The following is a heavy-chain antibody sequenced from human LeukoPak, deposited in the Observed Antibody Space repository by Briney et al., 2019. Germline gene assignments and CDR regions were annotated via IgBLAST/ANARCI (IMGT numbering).Heavy chain of an antibody. J-gene: IGHJ4*02. CDR3: ARVYTGNRWHFDY. CDR1: GFTFSTYW. CDR2: IKRDGSEK. Sequence: PGVSLRLSCAASGFTFSTYWMSWVRQAPGKGLECVANIKRDGSEKYYVGSVKGRFTIFRDDAKSSLYLQMNSLRAEDTAVYFCARVYTGNRWHFDYWGQGTLVTVSS. V-gene: IGHV3-7*03. D-gene: IGHD2-2*02.